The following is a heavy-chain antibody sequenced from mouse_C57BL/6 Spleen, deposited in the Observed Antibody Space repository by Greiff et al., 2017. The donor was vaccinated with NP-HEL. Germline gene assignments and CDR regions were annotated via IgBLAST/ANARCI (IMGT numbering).Heavy chain of an antibody. D-gene: IGHD4-1*01. J-gene: IGHJ4*01. Sequence: QVQLQQSGAELVKPGASVKISCKASGYAFSSSWMNWVKQRPGKGLEWIGRIYPGDGDTNYNGKFKGKATLTADKSSSTAYMQLSSLTSEDSAVYFCARLGDYYAMDYWGQGTSVTVSS. CDR1: GYAFSSSW. CDR2: IYPGDGDT. V-gene: IGHV1-82*01. CDR3: ARLGDYYAMDY.